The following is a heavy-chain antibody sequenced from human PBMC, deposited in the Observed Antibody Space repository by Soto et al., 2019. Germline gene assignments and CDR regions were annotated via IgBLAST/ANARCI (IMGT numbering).Heavy chain of an antibody. CDR1: GFTFSSYG. CDR3: AKVGYGGNSECIHH. V-gene: IGHV3-30*18. Sequence: QVQLVESGGGVVQPGKSLRLSCAASGFTFSSYGMHWVRQAPGKGLEWVTLISYDGSNKYYADSVKGRFTISRDNSKNTVYLQMNSLRLEDTALYYCAKVGYGGNSECIHHWGQGTLVTVSS. D-gene: IGHD2-21*02. CDR2: ISYDGSNK. J-gene: IGHJ1*01.